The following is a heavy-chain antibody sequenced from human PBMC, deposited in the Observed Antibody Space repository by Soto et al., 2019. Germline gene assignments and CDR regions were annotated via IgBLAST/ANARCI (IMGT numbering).Heavy chain of an antibody. V-gene: IGHV1-3*01. CDR3: ARASVMVRRHFDY. J-gene: IGHJ4*02. D-gene: IGHD3-10*01. CDR1: GYTFTSYA. Sequence: ASVKVSCKASGYTFTSYAMHWVRQAPGQRLEWMGWINAGNGNTKYSQKFQGRVTITRDTSASTAYMELSSLRSEDTAVYYCARASVMVRRHFDYWRQVKRVPVS. CDR2: INAGNGNT.